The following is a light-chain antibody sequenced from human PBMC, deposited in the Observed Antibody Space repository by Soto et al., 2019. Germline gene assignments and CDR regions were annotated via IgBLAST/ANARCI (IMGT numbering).Light chain of an antibody. CDR2: GAS. Sequence: ELVLTQSPGPLSLSPGERATLSCRASQSVSSSYLAWYQQKPGXAPXXLIYGASSRATGIPDRFSGSGSGTEFTLTISRLEPEDFAVYDCQQYGSSGTFGQGTKVDIK. CDR1: QSVSSSY. CDR3: QQYGSSGT. V-gene: IGKV3-20*01. J-gene: IGKJ1*01.